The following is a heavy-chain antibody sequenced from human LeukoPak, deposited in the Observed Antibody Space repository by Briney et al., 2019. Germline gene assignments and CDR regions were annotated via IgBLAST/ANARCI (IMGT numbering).Heavy chain of an antibody. D-gene: IGHD6-19*01. CDR3: ARHAVYAGSGWSFDY. V-gene: IGHV4-59*08. CDR2: IYYSGSGST. Sequence: PSETLSLTCTVSGGSISPYYWSWIRQPPGKGLEWIGYIYYSGSGSTNNNPSLKRRVTISVDTSKNQFSLNLSSVTAADTAVYYCARHAVYAGSGWSFDYWGQGTLITVSS. J-gene: IGHJ4*02. CDR1: GGSISPYY.